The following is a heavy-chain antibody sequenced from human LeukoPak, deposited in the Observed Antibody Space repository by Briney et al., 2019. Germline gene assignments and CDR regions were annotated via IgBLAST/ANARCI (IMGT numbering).Heavy chain of an antibody. CDR2: INHSGST. D-gene: IGHD2-15*01. Sequence: SETLSLTCPVYGGSFSGYYWSWIRQPPGKGLEWIGEINHSGSTNYNPSLKSRVTISVDTSKNQFSLKLSSVTAADTAVYYCARGDGGPGNAFDIWGQGTMVTVSS. CDR3: ARGDGGPGNAFDI. V-gene: IGHV4-34*01. J-gene: IGHJ3*02. CDR1: GGSFSGYY.